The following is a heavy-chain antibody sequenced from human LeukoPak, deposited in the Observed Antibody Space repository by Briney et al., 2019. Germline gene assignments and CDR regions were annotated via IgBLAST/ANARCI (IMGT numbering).Heavy chain of an antibody. Sequence: GGSLRLSCAASGFTFSNYWMHWVRHDPGKGLEWVSYISSSGSTIYYADSVKGRFTISRDNAKNSLYLQMNSLRAEDTAVYYCARYVATTHYFDYWGQGTLVTVSS. CDR2: ISSSGSTI. V-gene: IGHV3-48*04. D-gene: IGHD5-12*01. CDR3: ARYVATTHYFDY. CDR1: GFTFSNYW. J-gene: IGHJ4*02.